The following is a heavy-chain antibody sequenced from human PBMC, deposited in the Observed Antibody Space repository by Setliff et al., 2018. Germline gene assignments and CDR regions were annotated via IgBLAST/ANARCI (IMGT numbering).Heavy chain of an antibody. CDR2: INPSGGST. CDR1: GYTFTSYY. V-gene: IGHV1-46*01. D-gene: IGHD3-22*01. Sequence: GASVKVSCKASGYTFTSYYMHWVRQAPGQGLEWMGIINPSGGSTSHAQKFQGRVTMTRDTSTSTVYMELSSLRSEDTAVYYCARDGYYDSSGHTGFYYYYYMDVWGKGTTVTVSS. CDR3: ARDGYYDSSGHTGFYYYYYMDV. J-gene: IGHJ6*03.